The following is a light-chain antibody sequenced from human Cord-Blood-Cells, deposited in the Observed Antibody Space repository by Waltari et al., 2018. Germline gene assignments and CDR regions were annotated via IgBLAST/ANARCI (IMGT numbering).Light chain of an antibody. V-gene: IGLV2-14*01. Sequence: QSALTQPASVSGSPGQSITISCTGTRSAVGGYNYVSWYQQHPGKAPKLMIYEVGNRPSGVSNRFSGSKSGNTASLTISGLQAEDEADYYCSSYTSSSRVFGGGTKLTVL. CDR1: RSAVGGYNY. CDR2: EVG. J-gene: IGLJ3*02. CDR3: SSYTSSSRV.